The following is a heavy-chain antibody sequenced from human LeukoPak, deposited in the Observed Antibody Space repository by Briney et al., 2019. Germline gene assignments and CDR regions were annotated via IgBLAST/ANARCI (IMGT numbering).Heavy chain of an antibody. V-gene: IGHV3-30*18. CDR2: ISYDGSNK. Sequence: GGSLRLSCAASGFTFSSYGMHWVRQAPGKGLEWVAVISYDGSNKYYADSVKGRFTISRDNSKNTLYLQMNSLRAEDTAVYYCAKDSRYSYGADAFDIWGQGTMVTVSS. D-gene: IGHD5-18*01. CDR1: GFTFSSYG. CDR3: AKDSRYSYGADAFDI. J-gene: IGHJ3*02.